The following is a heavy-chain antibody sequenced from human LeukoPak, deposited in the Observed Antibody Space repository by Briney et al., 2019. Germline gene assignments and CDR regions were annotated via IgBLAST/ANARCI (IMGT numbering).Heavy chain of an antibody. J-gene: IGHJ4*02. CDR1: GFTFSDYY. Sequence: PGGSLRLSCAASGFTFSDYYMGWIRQAPGKGLECISYITSSGTTIYYADSVKGRFTISRDNAKNSLNLQLNSLRAEDTAVYYCARDQAPHRRYDSSGYRYWGQGTLVTVSS. D-gene: IGHD3-22*01. V-gene: IGHV3-11*04. CDR3: ARDQAPHRRYDSSGYRY. CDR2: ITSSGTTI.